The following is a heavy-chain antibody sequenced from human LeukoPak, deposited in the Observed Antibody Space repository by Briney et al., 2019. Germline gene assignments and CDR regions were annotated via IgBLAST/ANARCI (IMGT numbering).Heavy chain of an antibody. CDR2: ISSDGSTP. Sequence: GGSLRLSCAASGFTFSTYWMHWVRQAPGKGLVWVSRISSDGSTPSYADSVKGRFTISRDNAKNTLYLQMHSLRAEDTAVYYCAREVSSVVVPAANSVDYWGQGTLVTVSS. CDR1: GFTFSTYW. V-gene: IGHV3-74*01. J-gene: IGHJ4*02. D-gene: IGHD2-2*01. CDR3: AREVSSVVVPAANSVDY.